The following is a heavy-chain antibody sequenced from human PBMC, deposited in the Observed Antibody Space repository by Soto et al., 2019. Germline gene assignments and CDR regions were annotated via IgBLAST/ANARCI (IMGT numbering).Heavy chain of an antibody. CDR1: GFTLSDYY. CDR3: AKDFPSDAFDI. V-gene: IGHV3-11*01. J-gene: IGHJ3*02. CDR2: ISSSGGTI. Sequence: GGSLRLSCAASGFTLSDYYMSWIRQAPGKGLEWISYISSSGGTIYYADSVKGRFTISRDNAKNPLYLQMNSLRAEDTAVYYCAKDFPSDAFDIWGQGTMVTVSS.